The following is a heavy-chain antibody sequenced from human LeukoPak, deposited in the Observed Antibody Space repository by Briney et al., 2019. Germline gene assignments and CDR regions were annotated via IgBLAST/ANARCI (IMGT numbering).Heavy chain of an antibody. CDR1: GGSFSGYY. CDR3: ARGLDTAMVHFDY. CDR2: INHSGST. J-gene: IGHJ4*02. D-gene: IGHD5-18*01. Sequence: SETLSLTCAVYGGSFSGYYWSWIRQPPGKGLEWIGEINHSGSTNYNPSLKSRVTISVDTSKNQFSLKLSSVTAADMAVYYCARGLDTAMVHFDYWGQGTLVTVSS. V-gene: IGHV4-34*01.